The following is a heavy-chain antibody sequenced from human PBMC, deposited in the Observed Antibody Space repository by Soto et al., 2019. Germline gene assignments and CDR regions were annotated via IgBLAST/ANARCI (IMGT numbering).Heavy chain of an antibody. J-gene: IGHJ6*02. CDR1: GGSFRGYY. V-gene: IGHV4-34*01. D-gene: IGHD3-3*01. CDR2: INHSGST. Sequence: SETLSLTCAVYGGSFRGYYWSWIRQPPGKGLEWIGKINHSGSTNYNPSLKSRVTISVDTSKNQFSLKLSSVTAADTAVYYCARNGSYYDFWSGYYFGGGMDVWGQGTTVTVSS. CDR3: ARNGSYYDFWSGYYFGGGMDV.